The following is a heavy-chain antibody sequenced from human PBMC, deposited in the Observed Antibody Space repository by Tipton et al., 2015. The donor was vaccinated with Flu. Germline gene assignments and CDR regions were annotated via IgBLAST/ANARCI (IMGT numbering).Heavy chain of an antibody. CDR2: IYSRGST. D-gene: IGHD4-23*01. CDR1: GFTVSSNY. Sequence: SLRLSCAASGFTVSSNYMSWVRQAPGKGLEWVSVIYSRGSTYYADSVKGRFSISRDNSKRTLYLQMNSLRAEDTAIYYCAREYTVIAPAADAFDIWGQGTLVTVSS. J-gene: IGHJ3*02. CDR3: AREYTVIAPAADAFDI. V-gene: IGHV3-66*01.